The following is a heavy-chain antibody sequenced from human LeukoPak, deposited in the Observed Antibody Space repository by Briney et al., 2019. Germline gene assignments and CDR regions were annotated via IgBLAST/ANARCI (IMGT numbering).Heavy chain of an antibody. V-gene: IGHV3-23*01. CDR1: GFTFSSYA. D-gene: IGHD4-17*01. CDR3: TTHFPVTTFY. CDR2: ISGSGGST. Sequence: GGSLRLSCAASGFTFSSYAMSWVRQAPGKGLEWVSAISGSGGSTYYADSVKGRFTISRDNSKNTLYLQMNSLKTEDTAVYYCTTHFPVTTFYWGQGTLVTVSS. J-gene: IGHJ4*02.